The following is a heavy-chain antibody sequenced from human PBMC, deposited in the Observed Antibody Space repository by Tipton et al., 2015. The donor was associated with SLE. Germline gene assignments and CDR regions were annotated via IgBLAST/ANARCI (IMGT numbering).Heavy chain of an antibody. CDR3: GKGLNFDFWSGFGMDV. J-gene: IGHJ6*02. V-gene: IGHV3-23*01. CDR1: GFTFSSYA. D-gene: IGHD3-3*01. Sequence: GSLRLSCAASGFTFSSYAMSWVRQVPGKGLEWVSAIRGSGSGTYYADSAKGRFTISRDDSKNTLYLQMSSLRAEDTAIYYCGKGLNFDFWSGFGMDVWGQGTTVTVS. CDR2: IRGSGSGT.